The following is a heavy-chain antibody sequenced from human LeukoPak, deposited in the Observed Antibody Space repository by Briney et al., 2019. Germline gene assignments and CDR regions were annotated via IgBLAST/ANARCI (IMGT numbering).Heavy chain of an antibody. CDR3: ARDKDTAMVGDY. J-gene: IGHJ4*02. CDR1: GYTFTGHY. D-gene: IGHD5-18*01. V-gene: IGHV1-2*02. CDR2: INPNSGGT. Sequence: ASVKVSYKASGYTFTGHYMHWVRQAPGQGLEWMGWINPNSGGTNYAQNFQGRVTMTRGTSISSAYMELSSLRSDDTAVYYCARDKDTAMVGDYWGQGTLLTVSS.